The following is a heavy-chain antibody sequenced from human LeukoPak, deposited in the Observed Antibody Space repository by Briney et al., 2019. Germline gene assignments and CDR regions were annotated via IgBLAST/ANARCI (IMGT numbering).Heavy chain of an antibody. D-gene: IGHD3-10*01. Sequence: ASVKVSCKASGYTFTGYYMHWVGQAPGQGLEWMGWINPNSGGTNYAQKFQGRVTMTRDTSISTAYMELSRLRSDDTAVYYCARSASWGSGSYYYYGMDVWGQGTTVTVSS. CDR2: INPNSGGT. CDR3: ARSASWGSGSYYYYGMDV. J-gene: IGHJ6*02. V-gene: IGHV1-2*02. CDR1: GYTFTGYY.